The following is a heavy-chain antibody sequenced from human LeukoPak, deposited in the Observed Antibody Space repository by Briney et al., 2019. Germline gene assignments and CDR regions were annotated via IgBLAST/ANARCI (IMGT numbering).Heavy chain of an antibody. D-gene: IGHD3-10*01. CDR1: GGTFSSYA. Sequence: SVKVSCKASGGTFSSYAISWVRQAPGQGLEWMGGIIPIFGTANYAQKFQGRVTITADESTSTAYMELSSLRSEDTAVYYCARKYRSGGSNWFDPWGQGTLVTVSS. J-gene: IGHJ5*02. CDR2: IIPIFGTA. V-gene: IGHV1-69*13. CDR3: ARKYRSGGSNWFDP.